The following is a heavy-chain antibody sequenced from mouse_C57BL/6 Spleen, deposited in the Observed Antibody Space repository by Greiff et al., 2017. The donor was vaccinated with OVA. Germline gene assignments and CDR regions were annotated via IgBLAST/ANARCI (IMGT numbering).Heavy chain of an antibody. CDR3: ARSTGGYPYQYYFDY. CDR2: IYPSDSET. V-gene: IGHV1-61*01. D-gene: IGHD2-2*01. CDR1: GYTFTSYW. Sequence: QVQLQQPGAELVRPGSSVKLSCKASGYTFTSYWMDWVKQRPGQGLEWIGNIYPSDSETHYNQKFKDKATLTVDKSSSTAYMQLSSLTSEDSAVYYWARSTGGYPYQYYFDYWGQGTTLTVSS. J-gene: IGHJ2*01.